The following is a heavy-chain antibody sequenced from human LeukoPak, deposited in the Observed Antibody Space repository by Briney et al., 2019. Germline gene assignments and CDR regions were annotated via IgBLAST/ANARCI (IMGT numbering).Heavy chain of an antibody. V-gene: IGHV3-48*02. J-gene: IGHJ4*02. CDR1: GFTFSNYC. D-gene: IGHD4-17*01. CDR3: ARGTYGEYGGPAY. CDR2: ISSSGSAM. Sequence: GGSLRLSCTASGFTFSNYCMNWGRQAPGKGLEWVSYISSSGSAMHYADSVRGQFTISRDNAENSLFLQMNSLRDEDTAVYYCARGTYGEYGGPAYWGQGTLVTVSS.